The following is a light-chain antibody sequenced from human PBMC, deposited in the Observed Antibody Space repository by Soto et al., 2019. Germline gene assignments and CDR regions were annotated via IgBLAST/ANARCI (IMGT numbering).Light chain of an antibody. J-gene: IGLJ1*01. CDR2: EVS. V-gene: IGLV2-8*01. CDR3: ISYAGSDNFV. Sequence: QSALTQPPSASGSPGQSVTISCTGTSSDVGGYNYVSWYQQHPGKAPKLMIYEVSKRPSGVPGRFSGSKSDNTAYLTVSGLQAEDEADYYCISYAGSDNFVFGTGTKVTVL. CDR1: SSDVGGYNY.